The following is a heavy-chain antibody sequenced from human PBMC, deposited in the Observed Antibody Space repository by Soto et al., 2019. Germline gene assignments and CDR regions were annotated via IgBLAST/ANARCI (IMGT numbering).Heavy chain of an antibody. CDR3: FYGDYYYGMDV. CDR1: GGSFSGYY. Sequence: PSETLSLTCAVYGGSFSGYYWSWIRQPPGKGLEWIGEINHSGSTNYNPSLKSRVTISVDTSKNQFSLKLSSVTAADTAVYYCFYGDYYYGMDVWGQGTTVTVSS. D-gene: IGHD4-17*01. V-gene: IGHV4-34*01. CDR2: INHSGST. J-gene: IGHJ6*02.